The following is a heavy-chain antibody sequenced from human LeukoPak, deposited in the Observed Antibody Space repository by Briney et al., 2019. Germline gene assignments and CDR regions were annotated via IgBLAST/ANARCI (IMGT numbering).Heavy chain of an antibody. Sequence: ASVKVSCKTSGYTFTAQYIHWVRQAPGQGLEWMGWISAYNGNTNYAQKLQGRVTMTTDTSTSTAYMELRSLRSDDTAVYYCARRYDNHDYWGQGTLVTVSS. CDR1: GYTFTAQY. CDR2: ISAYNGNT. CDR3: ARRYDNHDY. J-gene: IGHJ4*02. V-gene: IGHV1-18*01. D-gene: IGHD1-14*01.